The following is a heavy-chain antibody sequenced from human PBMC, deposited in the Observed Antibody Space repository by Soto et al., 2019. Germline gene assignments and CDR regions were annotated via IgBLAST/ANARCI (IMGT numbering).Heavy chain of an antibody. Sequence: SEPLFLPWSVSVGSMSSFYWSCIWQRPGKGLEWIGYIYYSGSTNYNPSLKSRVTIFVDTSRNEFSLVLSSVTAADTALYYCARQEVAGMDPRGWFDPWGQGTLVTVSS. CDR1: VGSMSSFY. J-gene: IGHJ5*02. V-gene: IGHV4-59*08. CDR2: IYYSGST. D-gene: IGHD5-12*01. CDR3: ARQEVAGMDPRGWFDP.